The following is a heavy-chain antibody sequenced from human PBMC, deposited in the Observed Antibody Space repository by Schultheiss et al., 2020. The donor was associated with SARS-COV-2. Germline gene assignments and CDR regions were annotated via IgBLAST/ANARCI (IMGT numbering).Heavy chain of an antibody. D-gene: IGHD3-3*01. J-gene: IGHJ4*02. CDR2: INPSGGST. CDR1: GYTFTSYY. CDR3: ATGGGFRFLEWLFPLHF. V-gene: IGHV1-46*01. Sequence: ASVKVSCKASGYTFTSYYMHWVRQAPGQGLEWMGIINPSGGSTSYAQKFQGRVTISRDTSARTAYMELSSLRSEDTAVYYCATGGGFRFLEWLFPLHFWGQGTLVTVSS.